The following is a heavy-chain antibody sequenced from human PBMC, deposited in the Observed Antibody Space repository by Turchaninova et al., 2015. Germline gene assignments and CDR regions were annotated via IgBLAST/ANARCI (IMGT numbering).Heavy chain of an antibody. D-gene: IGHD5/OR15-5a*01. CDR1: GDSISSTNYY. J-gene: IGHJ4*02. CDR2: VYFSGST. Sequence: QLQLQESGPGLVRPSETLSLSCTVSGDSISSTNYYWGWIRQPPEIGLEWIGSVYFSGSTYYNPSLKSRVTVSLDTSNNQVSLNLSSVTAADTARYYCAGVYPRREHRFAFWGQGALVTVSS. V-gene: IGHV4-39*07. CDR3: AGVYPRREHRFAF.